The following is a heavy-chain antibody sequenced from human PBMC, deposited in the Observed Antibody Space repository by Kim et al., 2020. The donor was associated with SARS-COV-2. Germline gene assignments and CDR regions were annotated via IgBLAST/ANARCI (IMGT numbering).Heavy chain of an antibody. J-gene: IGHJ3*02. CDR1: RFTFSNAW. Sequence: GGSLRLSCAGSRFTFSNAWLSWVRQAPGKGLEWVGHIKSKIDGGTTDYAAPVKGRFTISRDDSKNTLYLQMSSLQTEDTAVYYCTTFPVCGLAAFDIWG. CDR2: IKSKIDGGTT. V-gene: IGHV3-15*01. D-gene: IGHD6-19*01. CDR3: TTFPVCGLAAFDI.